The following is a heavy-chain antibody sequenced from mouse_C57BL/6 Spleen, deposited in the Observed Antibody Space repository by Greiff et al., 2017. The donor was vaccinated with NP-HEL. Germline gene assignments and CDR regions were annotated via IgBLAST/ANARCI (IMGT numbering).Heavy chain of an antibody. CDR1: GYTFTDYY. Sequence: EVQLQQSGPVLVKPGASVKMSCKASGYTFTDYYMNWVKQSHGKSLEWIGVINPYNGGTSYNQKFKGKDTLTVDKSSSTAYMELNSLTSEDSAVYYCARLTSPLYYFDYWGQGTTLTVSS. CDR3: ARLTSPLYYFDY. CDR2: INPYNGGT. D-gene: IGHD1-1*01. V-gene: IGHV1-19*01. J-gene: IGHJ2*01.